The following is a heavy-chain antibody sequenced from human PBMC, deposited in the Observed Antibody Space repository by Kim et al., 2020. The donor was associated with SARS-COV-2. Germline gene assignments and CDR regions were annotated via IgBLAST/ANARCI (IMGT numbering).Heavy chain of an antibody. Sequence: SETLSLTCTVSGGSISSSSYYWAWIRQPPGKGLEWIVSIYYSGSTYYNPSLKSRVTISVDTSKNQFSLKLSSVTAADTAVYYCARLGMIEAFDIWGQGTMVTVSS. V-gene: IGHV4-39*01. CDR1: GGSISSSSYY. D-gene: IGHD1-26*01. J-gene: IGHJ3*02. CDR2: IYYSGST. CDR3: ARLGMIEAFDI.